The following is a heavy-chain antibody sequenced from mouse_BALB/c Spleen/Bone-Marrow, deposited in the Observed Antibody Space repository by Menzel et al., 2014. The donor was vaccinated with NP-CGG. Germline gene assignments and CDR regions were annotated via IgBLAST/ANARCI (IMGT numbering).Heavy chain of an antibody. D-gene: IGHD1-1*01. CDR2: INPDSRTI. J-gene: IGHJ2*01. Sequence: EVKLEESGGGLVQPGGSLKLSCAASGFDFXRYWMSWVRQAPGKGLEWIGEINPDSRTINYSPSLKDKFIISRDNAKNTLYLRLNKVRSEDTAFYYCARPDYYGYLNYWGQGTTLTVSS. CDR1: GFDFXRYW. CDR3: ARPDYYGYLNY. V-gene: IGHV4-1*02.